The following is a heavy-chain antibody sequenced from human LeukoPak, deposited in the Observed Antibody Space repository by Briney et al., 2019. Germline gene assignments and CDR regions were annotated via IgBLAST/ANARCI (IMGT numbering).Heavy chain of an antibody. D-gene: IGHD3-9*01. V-gene: IGHV4-34*01. CDR2: INHVGRT. Sequence: SETLSLTCAVYGGSFSGYYWSWIRQPPGKGLEWIGEINHVGRTNYNPSLKSRVTISVDTSKNQFSLKLSSVTAADTAMYYCARRDDVLTGYYSYYYYGMDVWGQGTTVTVSS. J-gene: IGHJ6*02. CDR1: GGSFSGYY. CDR3: ARRDDVLTGYYSYYYYGMDV.